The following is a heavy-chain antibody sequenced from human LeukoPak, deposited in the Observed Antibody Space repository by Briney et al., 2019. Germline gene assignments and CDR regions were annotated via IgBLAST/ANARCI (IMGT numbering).Heavy chain of an antibody. CDR2: IIPIFGTA. V-gene: IGHV1-69*13. D-gene: IGHD3-22*01. Sequence: SVKVSCKASGGTFSSYAISWVRQAPGRGLEWMGGIIPIFGTANYAQKFQGRVTITADESTSTAYMELSSLRSEDTAVYYCAREGDYYDSSGYWAYWGQGTLVTVSS. CDR1: GGTFSSYA. CDR3: AREGDYYDSSGYWAY. J-gene: IGHJ4*02.